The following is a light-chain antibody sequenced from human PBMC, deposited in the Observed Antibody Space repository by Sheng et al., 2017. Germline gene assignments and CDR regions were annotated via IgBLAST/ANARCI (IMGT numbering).Light chain of an antibody. CDR1: QSISSY. V-gene: IGKV1-39*01. J-gene: IGKJ1*01. CDR3: QQSYSTPQT. Sequence: DIQMTQSPSSPSASVGDRVTITCRASQSISSYLNWYQQKPGKAPKLLIYAASSLQSGVPSRFSGSGSGTDFTLTISSLQPEDFATYYCQQSYSTPQTFGQGTKVE. CDR2: AAS.